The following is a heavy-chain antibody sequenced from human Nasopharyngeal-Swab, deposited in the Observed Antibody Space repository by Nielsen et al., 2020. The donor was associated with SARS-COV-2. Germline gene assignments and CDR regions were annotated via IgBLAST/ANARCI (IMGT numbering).Heavy chain of an antibody. D-gene: IGHD6-6*01. CDR3: ARIVEAAQEYDY. CDR2: IDPSDSYT. Sequence: VRQMPGKGLEWMGRIDPSDSYTSYSPSFQGHVTISTDKSITTAYLQWSSLKASDTAVYYCARIVEAAQEYDYWGQGTLVTV. V-gene: IGHV5-10-1*01. J-gene: IGHJ4*02.